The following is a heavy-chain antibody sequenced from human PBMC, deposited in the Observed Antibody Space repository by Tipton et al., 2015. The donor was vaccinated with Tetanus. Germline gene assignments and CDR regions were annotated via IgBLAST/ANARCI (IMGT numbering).Heavy chain of an antibody. Sequence: QLVQSGAEVKKPGASVKASCKASGHTFTTYGISWVRQAPGQGLEWMGWISAYYGNTNYARKFQGRVAMTTDTSTGTVYMELRSLTSDDTAVYYCATNVVDYKNYQASSCFDIWGQGTKVTVSS. CDR3: ATNVVDYKNYQASSCFDI. D-gene: IGHD2-15*01. CDR2: ISAYYGNT. CDR1: GHTFTTYG. V-gene: IGHV1-18*01. J-gene: IGHJ3*02.